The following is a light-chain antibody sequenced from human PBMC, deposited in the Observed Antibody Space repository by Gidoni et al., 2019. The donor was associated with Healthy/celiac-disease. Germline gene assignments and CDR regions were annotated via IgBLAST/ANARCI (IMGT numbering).Light chain of an antibody. V-gene: IGLV1-44*01. Sequence: QSVLTQPPSASGTPGQRVTISCSGSSSNIGSNTVNWYQQLPGTAPKLLSYSNNQLPSGVPDRFSGSKSGTSASLAISGPQSEDEADYYCAAWDDSLNGPVVFGGGTKLTVL. CDR1: SSNIGSNT. J-gene: IGLJ2*01. CDR3: AAWDDSLNGPVV. CDR2: SNN.